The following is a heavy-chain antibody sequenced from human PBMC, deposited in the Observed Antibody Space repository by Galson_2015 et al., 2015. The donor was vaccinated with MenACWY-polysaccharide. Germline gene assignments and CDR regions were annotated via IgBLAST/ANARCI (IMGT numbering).Heavy chain of an antibody. D-gene: IGHD6-6*01. CDR3: ARIHSGSSSDFDY. J-gene: IGHJ4*02. V-gene: IGHV6-1*01. Sequence: CAISGDSVSSNSGSWHWVRQSPSRGLEWLGRTYYRSKWYSYYGASVKGRITINPDTSKNQFSLQLNSVTPEDTAVYHCARIHSGSSSDFDYWGRGTLVTVSS. CDR1: GDSVSSNSGS. CDR2: TYYRSKWYS.